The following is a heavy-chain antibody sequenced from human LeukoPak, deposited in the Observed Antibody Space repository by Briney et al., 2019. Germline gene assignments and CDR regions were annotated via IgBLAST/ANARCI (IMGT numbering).Heavy chain of an antibody. D-gene: IGHD1-26*01. CDR3: ARGGISEQPYYFDY. Sequence: WASVKVSCKASGYTFTGYYMHWVRQAPGQGLEWMGWINPNSGGTNYAQKFRGRVTMTRDTSISTAYIELSRLRSDDTAVYYCARGGISEQPYYFDYWGQGTLVTVSS. V-gene: IGHV1-2*02. CDR1: GYTFTGYY. CDR2: INPNSGGT. J-gene: IGHJ4*02.